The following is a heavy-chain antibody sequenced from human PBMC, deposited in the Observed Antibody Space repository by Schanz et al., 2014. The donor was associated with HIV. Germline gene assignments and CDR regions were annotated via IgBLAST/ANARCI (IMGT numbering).Heavy chain of an antibody. CDR2: ISGSSIT. Sequence: EVQLLESGGGLVQPGGSLRLSCEASGFTFSNYAMSWVRQAPGKGLEWVSAISGSSITYSADSVKGRFTISRDNSRDTLYLQMDSLRGDDTAVYYCAKYAAGGFYYFDYWGQGTLVTVSS. CDR1: GFTFSNYA. J-gene: IGHJ4*02. CDR3: AKYAAGGFYYFDY. D-gene: IGHD6-25*01. V-gene: IGHV3-23*01.